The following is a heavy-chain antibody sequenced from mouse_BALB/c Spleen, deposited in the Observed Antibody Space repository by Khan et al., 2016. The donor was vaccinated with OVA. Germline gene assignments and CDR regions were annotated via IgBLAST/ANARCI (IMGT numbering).Heavy chain of an antibody. Sequence: QVTLKESGPGILQPSQTLSLTCSFSGFSLSTFGMGVSWIRQPSGKDLELLAHIYWDDDKHYNPSLKSRLTISKDTSNNQVFLKITTVDTADTATSYCARRAGIYYGSSYGYFDVWGAGTTVTVSS. CDR2: IYWDDDK. CDR3: ARRAGIYYGSSYGYFDV. J-gene: IGHJ1*01. D-gene: IGHD1-1*01. CDR1: GFSLSTFGMG. V-gene: IGHV8-6*01.